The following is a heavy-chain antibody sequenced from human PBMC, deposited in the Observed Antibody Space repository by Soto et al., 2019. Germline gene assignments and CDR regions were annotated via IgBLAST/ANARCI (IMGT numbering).Heavy chain of an antibody. Sequence: PGGSLRLSCAASGFTVSSNYMSWVRQAPGKGLEWVSVIYSGGSTYYADSVKGRFTISRDNSKNTLYLQMNSLRAEDTAVYYCARERLSGLTSGMDVWGQGTTVTVSS. D-gene: IGHD3-10*01. CDR3: ARERLSGLTSGMDV. V-gene: IGHV3-53*01. CDR2: IYSGGST. J-gene: IGHJ6*02. CDR1: GFTVSSNY.